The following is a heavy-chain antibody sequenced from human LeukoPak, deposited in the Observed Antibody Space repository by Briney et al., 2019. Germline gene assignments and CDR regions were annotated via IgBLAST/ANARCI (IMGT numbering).Heavy chain of an antibody. CDR3: ARGHRITIFGVVIRDRAFDI. J-gene: IGHJ3*02. Sequence: SETLSLTCTVSGGSISSYYWSWIRQPPGKGLEWIGEINHSGSTNYNPSLKSRVTISVDTSKNQFSLKLSSVTAADTAVYYCARGHRITIFGVVIRDRAFDIWGQGTMVTVSS. CDR2: INHSGST. CDR1: GGSISSYY. D-gene: IGHD3-3*01. V-gene: IGHV4-34*01.